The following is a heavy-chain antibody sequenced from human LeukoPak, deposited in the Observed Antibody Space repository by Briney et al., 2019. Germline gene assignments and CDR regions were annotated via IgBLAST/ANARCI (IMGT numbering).Heavy chain of an antibody. Sequence: GASVKVSCKASGYTFTGYYMHWVRQAPGQGLEWMGWISAYNGNTNYAQKLQGRVTMTTDTSTSTAYMELRGLRSDDTAVYYCARGGYYGSGNDFRFDPWGQGTLVTVSS. CDR1: GYTFTGYY. V-gene: IGHV1-18*04. CDR2: ISAYNGNT. J-gene: IGHJ5*02. D-gene: IGHD3-10*01. CDR3: ARGGYYGSGNDFRFDP.